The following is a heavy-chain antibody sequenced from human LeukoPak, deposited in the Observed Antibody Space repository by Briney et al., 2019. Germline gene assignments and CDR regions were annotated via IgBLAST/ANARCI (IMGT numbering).Heavy chain of an antibody. CDR3: AKDIQGSY. V-gene: IGHV3-23*01. CDR1: GFSFNSAA. J-gene: IGHJ4*02. CDR2: VSSSGANT. Sequence: QPGGSLRLSCAASGFSFNSAAMTWVRQAPGKGLEWVSLVSSSGANTYYADSVKGRFTISRDNSKNTVYLQMNSLRDKDTAIYYCAKDIQGSYWGQGTLVTVSS. D-gene: IGHD2-21*01.